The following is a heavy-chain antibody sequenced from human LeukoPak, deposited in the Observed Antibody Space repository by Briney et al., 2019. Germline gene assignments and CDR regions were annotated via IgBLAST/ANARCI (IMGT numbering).Heavy chain of an antibody. Sequence: PSETLSLTCTVSGGSISSYYWSWIRQPPGKGLEWIGYIYYSGSTNYNPSLKSRVTISVDTSKNQFSLKLSSVTAADTAVYYCAREALLVRNGPFDYWGQGTLVTVSS. CDR2: IYYSGST. D-gene: IGHD3-10*01. J-gene: IGHJ4*02. V-gene: IGHV4-59*12. CDR3: AREALLVRNGPFDY. CDR1: GGSISSYY.